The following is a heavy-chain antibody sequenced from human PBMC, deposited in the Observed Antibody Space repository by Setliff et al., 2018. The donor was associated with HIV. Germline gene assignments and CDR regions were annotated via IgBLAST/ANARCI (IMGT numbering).Heavy chain of an antibody. CDR3: ARSQGIGNYHMDV. D-gene: IGHD2-15*01. CDR2: ISGTGGTT. Sequence: GGSLRLSCAASQFTFSSYAMSWVRQAPGKGLEWVSGISGTGGTTYSTDSVKGRFTISRDNSKNSLFLQLDSLRDEDTAVYYCARSQGIGNYHMDVWGTGTTVTVSS. J-gene: IGHJ6*03. V-gene: IGHV3-23*01. CDR1: QFTFSSYA.